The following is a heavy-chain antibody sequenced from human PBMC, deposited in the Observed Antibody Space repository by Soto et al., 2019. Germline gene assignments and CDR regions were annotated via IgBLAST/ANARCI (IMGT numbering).Heavy chain of an antibody. V-gene: IGHV3-74*01. Sequence: EVQLVESGGGLVQPGGSLRLSCAASGFPFSSYWMHWVRQAPGKGLVWVSRIYTDGSITNYADSVRGRFAISRDNAKNTLYLQMNSLRAEDTAVYYCARGRGMDVWGQGTTVTVSS. CDR3: ARGRGMDV. CDR2: IYTDGSIT. J-gene: IGHJ6*02. CDR1: GFPFSSYW.